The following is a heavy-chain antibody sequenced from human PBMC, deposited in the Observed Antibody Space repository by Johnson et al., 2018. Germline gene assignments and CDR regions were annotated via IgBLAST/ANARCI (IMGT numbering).Heavy chain of an antibody. CDR1: GFTFSDHY. D-gene: IGHD3-16*01. CDR3: ARALAYPTYYYYYDYRDV. J-gene: IGHJ6*03. V-gene: IGHV3-72*01. CDR2: TRNKANSYTT. Sequence: VQLVQSGGGLVQPGGSLRLSCAASGFTFSDHYMDWVRQAPGKGLEWVGRTRNKANSYTTEYAASVKGRFTISRDDSKNSLYLQINSLKTEDTAVYYCARALAYPTYYYYYDYRDVWGKGTTVTVSS.